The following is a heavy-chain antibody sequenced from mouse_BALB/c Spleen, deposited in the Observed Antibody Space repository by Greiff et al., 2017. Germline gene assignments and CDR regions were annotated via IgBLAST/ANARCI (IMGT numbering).Heavy chain of an antibody. D-gene: IGHD1-1*01. CDR3: ARSDYGSSYDAMDY. J-gene: IGHJ4*01. V-gene: IGHV3-8*02. CDR2: ISYSGST. Sequence: EVKVVESGPSLVKPSQTLSLTCSVTGDSFTSGYWNWIRKLPGNKLEYMGYISYSGSTYYNPSLKSRISITRDTSKNQYYLQLNSVTTEDTATYYCARSDYGSSYDAMDYWGQGTSVTVSS. CDR1: GDSFTSGY.